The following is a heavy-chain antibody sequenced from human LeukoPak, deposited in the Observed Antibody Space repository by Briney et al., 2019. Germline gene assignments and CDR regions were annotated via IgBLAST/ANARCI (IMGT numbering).Heavy chain of an antibody. V-gene: IGHV3-21*01. J-gene: IGHJ4*02. CDR1: GFTFSSYS. CDR2: ISSSSSYI. CDR3: ARKNNWNFDY. Sequence: PVGSLKLSCAASGFTFSSYSMNWVRQAPGKGLEWVSSISSSSSYIYYADSVKGRFTISRDNAKNSLYLQMNSLRAEDTAVYYCARKNNWNFDYWGQGTLVTVSS. D-gene: IGHD1-20*01.